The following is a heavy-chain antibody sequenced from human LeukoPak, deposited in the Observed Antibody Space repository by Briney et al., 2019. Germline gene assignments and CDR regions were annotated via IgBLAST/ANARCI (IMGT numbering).Heavy chain of an antibody. CDR1: GGSISSSNW. CDR3: ARDVREGSSSQFDP. D-gene: IGHD6-13*01. CDR2: IYHSGST. J-gene: IGHJ5*02. Sequence: SETLSLTCAVSGGSISSSNWWSWVRQPPGKGLEWIGEIYHSGSTNYNPSPKSRVAISVDKSKNQFSLKLSSVTAADTAVYYCARDVREGSSSQFDPWGQGTLVTVSS. V-gene: IGHV4-4*02.